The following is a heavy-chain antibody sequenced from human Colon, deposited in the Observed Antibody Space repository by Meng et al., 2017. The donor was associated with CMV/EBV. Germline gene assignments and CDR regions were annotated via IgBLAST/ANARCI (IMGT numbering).Heavy chain of an antibody. V-gene: IGHV3-7*01. J-gene: IGHJ5*01. CDR3: RTGHYDRA. Sequence: GASLKISCGASGFNSGNFWMNWVRQAPGKGREWVANRKGDGTEEYYVDSVKGRFTISRDNAKNSLYLQMNSLRVEDTARYYCRTGHYDRAWGHGTLVTVSS. CDR1: GFNSGNFW. CDR2: RKGDGTEE. D-gene: IGHD3-16*01.